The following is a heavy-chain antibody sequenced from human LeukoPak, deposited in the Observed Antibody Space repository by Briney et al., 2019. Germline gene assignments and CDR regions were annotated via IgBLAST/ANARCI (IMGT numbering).Heavy chain of an antibody. CDR1: GFTFSNAW. CDR3: TTVAAYYYDSSGYYYVEDY. Sequence: GGSLRLSCAASGFTFSNAWMSWVRQAPGKGLEWVGRIKSKTDGGTTDYAVPVKGRFTISRDDSKNTLYLQMNSLKTEDTAVYYCTTVAAYYYDSSGYYYVEDYWGQGTLVTVSS. D-gene: IGHD3-22*01. J-gene: IGHJ4*02. V-gene: IGHV3-15*01. CDR2: IKSKTDGGTT.